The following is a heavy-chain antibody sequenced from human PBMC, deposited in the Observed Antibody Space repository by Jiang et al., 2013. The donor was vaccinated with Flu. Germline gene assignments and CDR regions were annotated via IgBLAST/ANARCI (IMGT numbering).Heavy chain of an antibody. J-gene: IGHJ4*02. CDR3: ARDLTAGGYPTYYFDY. D-gene: IGHD3-22*01. CDR2: IYYSGST. Sequence: EWIGYIYYSGSTYYNPSLKSRVTISVDTSKNQFSLKLSSVTAADTAVYYCARDLTAGGYPTYYFDYWGQGTLDT. V-gene: IGHV4-31*02.